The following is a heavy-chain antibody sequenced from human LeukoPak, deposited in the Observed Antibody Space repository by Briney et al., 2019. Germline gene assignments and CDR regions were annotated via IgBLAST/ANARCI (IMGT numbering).Heavy chain of an antibody. V-gene: IGHV3-23*01. Sequence: PGGSLRLSCAASRFIFSKYAMSWVRQAPGKGLEWVSGISASGVYTYYADSVKGRFTVSRDNYKSTLYLQIDSLRADDTAVYYCAKPDGLERGTSNYAFHVWGQGTMVTVSS. J-gene: IGHJ3*01. CDR2: ISASGVYT. CDR1: RFIFSKYA. CDR3: AKPDGLERGTSNYAFHV. D-gene: IGHD1-1*01.